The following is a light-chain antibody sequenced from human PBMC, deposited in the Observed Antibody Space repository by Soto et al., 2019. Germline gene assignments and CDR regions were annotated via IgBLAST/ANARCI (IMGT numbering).Light chain of an antibody. CDR1: NSDVGAYNY. Sequence: QSVLTQPASVSGSPGQSITISCTGTNSDVGAYNYVSWYQQHPGKAPKLMIYDVSNRPSGISNRFSGSKSGNTASLTISGLQAEDEADYYCSSYAGSTPYVFGTGTKLTVL. CDR3: SSYAGSTPYV. V-gene: IGLV2-14*03. J-gene: IGLJ1*01. CDR2: DVS.